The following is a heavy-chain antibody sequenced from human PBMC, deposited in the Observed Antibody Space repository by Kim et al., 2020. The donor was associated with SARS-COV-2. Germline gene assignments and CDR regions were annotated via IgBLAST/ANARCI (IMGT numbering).Heavy chain of an antibody. CDR3: ARGDCSSTSCYRPGAWFDP. Sequence: SETLSLTCAVYGGSLSGYYWSWIRQPPGKGLEWIGEINHSGSTNYNPSLKSRVTISVDTSKNQFSLKLSSVTAADTAVYYCARGDCSSTSCYRPGAWFDP. CDR2: INHSGST. D-gene: IGHD2-2*02. V-gene: IGHV4-34*01. J-gene: IGHJ5*02. CDR1: GGSLSGYY.